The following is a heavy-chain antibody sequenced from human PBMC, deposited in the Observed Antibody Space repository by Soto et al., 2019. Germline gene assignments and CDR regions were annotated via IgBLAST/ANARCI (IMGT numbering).Heavy chain of an antibody. Sequence: QITLKESGPTLVKPTQTLTLTCTFSGFSLSTSGVGVGWIRQPPGKALEWLALIYWDDDKRYSPSLKSRLIITKYTSKNQVVLTMTNMDPLDTATYYCAHRIGGLDYWGQGTLVTVS. D-gene: IGHD3-16*01. CDR2: IYWDDDK. CDR1: GFSLSTSGVG. J-gene: IGHJ4*02. V-gene: IGHV2-5*02. CDR3: AHRIGGLDY.